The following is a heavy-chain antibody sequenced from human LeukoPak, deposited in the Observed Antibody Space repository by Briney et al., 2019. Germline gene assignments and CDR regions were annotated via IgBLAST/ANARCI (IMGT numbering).Heavy chain of an antibody. CDR3: ARRVGRSGPLDY. J-gene: IGHJ4*02. CDR2: ISYDGSDK. V-gene: IGHV3-30*03. CDR1: GSTFSGFA. D-gene: IGHD1-26*01. Sequence: TGGSLRLSCAASGSTFSGFAIHWVRQAPGKGLEWVAAISYDGSDKDYVDSVKGRFTISRDNSKNKLSLQMNSLRVEDTAVYYCARRVGRSGPLDYWGQGTLVTVS.